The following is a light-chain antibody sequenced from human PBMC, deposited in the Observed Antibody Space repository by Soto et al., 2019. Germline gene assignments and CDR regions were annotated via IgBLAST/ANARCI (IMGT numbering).Light chain of an antibody. CDR1: SGHINYA. J-gene: IGLJ3*02. Sequence: QSVLIQSPSASASLGASVKLTCTLSSGHINYAIEWYQQQPDKGPRYLMKLNSDGRHTKGDGIPDRFSGSSSGAERCLTISSLQSEDESDYYCQTWDTGIWVFGGGTSSPS. CDR3: QTWDTGIWV. V-gene: IGLV4-69*01. CDR2: LNSDGRH.